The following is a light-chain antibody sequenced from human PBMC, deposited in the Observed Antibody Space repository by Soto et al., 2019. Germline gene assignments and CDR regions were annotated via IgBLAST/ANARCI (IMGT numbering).Light chain of an antibody. CDR2: DVN. J-gene: IGLJ2*01. CDR3: NSYSSSSTPVL. CDR1: SSDVGGYNY. Sequence: QSALTQPASVSGSPGQSITISCTGTSSDVGGYNYVSWYQHHPGRAPKLMIYDVNYRPSGVSDRFSGSKSGNTASLTISGLQAEDDADYYCNSYSSSSTPVLFGGGTKLTVL. V-gene: IGLV2-14*03.